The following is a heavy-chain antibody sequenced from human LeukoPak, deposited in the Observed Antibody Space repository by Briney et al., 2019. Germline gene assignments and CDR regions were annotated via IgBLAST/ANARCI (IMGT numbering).Heavy chain of an antibody. V-gene: IGHV2-70*01. D-gene: IGHD4-17*01. Sequence: ESGPALVKPTQTLTLTCTFSGFSLITSGMCVSWIRQPPGKALEWLALIDWDDDKYYSTSLKTRLTISKDTFKNQVVLTMTNMDPVDTATYCCARISAYGDYYFDYWGQGTLVTVSS. CDR1: GFSLITSGMC. CDR2: IDWDDDK. J-gene: IGHJ4*02. CDR3: ARISAYGDYYFDY.